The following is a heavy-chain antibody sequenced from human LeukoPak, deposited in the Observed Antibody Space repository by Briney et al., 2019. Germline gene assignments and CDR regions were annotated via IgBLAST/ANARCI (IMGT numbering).Heavy chain of an antibody. CDR3: ARGEILEWHKTEYYYGMDV. CDR2: IYTSGST. Sequence: SQTLSLTCTVSGASISSGSYYWSWIRQPAGKGLEWIGRIYTSGSTNYNPSLKSRVTISVDTSKNQFSLKLSSVTAADTAVYYCARGEILEWHKTEYYYGMDVWGQGTTVTVSS. CDR1: GASISSGSYY. V-gene: IGHV4-61*02. J-gene: IGHJ6*02. D-gene: IGHD3-3*01.